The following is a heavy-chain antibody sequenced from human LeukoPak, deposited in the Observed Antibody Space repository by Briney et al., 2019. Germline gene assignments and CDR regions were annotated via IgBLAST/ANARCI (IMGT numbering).Heavy chain of an antibody. CDR3: AKDSGSGWYYGETFDY. D-gene: IGHD6-19*01. Sequence: GGSLGLSCAASGFTFSSYGMHWVRQAPGKGLEWVAVISYDGSNKYYADSVKGRFTISRDNSKNTLYLQMNSLRAEDTAVYYCAKDSGSGWYYGETFDYWGQGTLVTVSS. CDR2: ISYDGSNK. CDR1: GFTFSSYG. V-gene: IGHV3-30*18. J-gene: IGHJ4*02.